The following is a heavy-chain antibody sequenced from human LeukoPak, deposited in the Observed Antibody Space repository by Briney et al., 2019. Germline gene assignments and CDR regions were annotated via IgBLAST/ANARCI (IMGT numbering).Heavy chain of an antibody. CDR1: GGPINRYY. D-gene: IGHD5-12*01. V-gene: IGHV4-59*12. J-gene: IGHJ1*01. CDR3: GGHGGRWYSGYDMEYIQH. Sequence: SEPLSLPCPPPGGPINRYYWSWIRRPPGKGLEWSGYIPNHGSTIFHPPLRSRATIPVDTSKTYFSRKLSAVAAADTAVYYWGGHGGRWYSGYDMEYIQHWGQGSLVTVS. CDR2: IPNHGST.